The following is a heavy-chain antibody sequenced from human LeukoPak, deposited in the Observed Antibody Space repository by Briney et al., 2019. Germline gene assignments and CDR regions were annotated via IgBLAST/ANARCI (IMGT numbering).Heavy chain of an antibody. Sequence: SETLSLTCAVYGGSFSGYYWSWIRQPPGKGLEWIGEINHSGSTNYNPSLKSRVTISVDTSKNQFSLKLSSVTAADTAVYYCARVPLYCSSTICTDAFDIWGQGTMVTVSS. D-gene: IGHD2-2*01. CDR2: INHSGST. J-gene: IGHJ3*02. CDR3: ARVPLYCSSTICTDAFDI. V-gene: IGHV4-34*01. CDR1: GGSFSGYY.